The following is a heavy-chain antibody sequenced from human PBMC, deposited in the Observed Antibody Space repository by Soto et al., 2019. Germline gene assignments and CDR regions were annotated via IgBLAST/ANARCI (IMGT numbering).Heavy chain of an antibody. CDR2: IIPLLNIA. D-gene: IGHD5-12*01. CDR1: GGPFSNDI. CDR3: ARGSTIGSTFSGYAAIDY. Sequence: QVQLVQSGAEVKKPGSSVKVSCKASGGPFSNDIITWVRQAPGQGLEWMGRIIPLLNIANYAQKFKGRVTLAADRSTGTAYMVLNRLRSEDPAVYYCARGSTIGSTFSGYAAIDYWGQGTLVTVSS. J-gene: IGHJ4*02. V-gene: IGHV1-69*02.